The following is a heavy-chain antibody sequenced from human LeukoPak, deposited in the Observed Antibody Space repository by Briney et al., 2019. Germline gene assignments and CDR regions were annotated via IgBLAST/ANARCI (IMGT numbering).Heavy chain of an antibody. CDR1: GGSIRTSY. J-gene: IGHJ4*02. D-gene: IGHD6-19*01. CDR3: TTASSWYRYYFDY. Sequence: SETLSLTCTVSGGSIRTSYWSWIRQSLGKGLEWIGYVYYTGNTNYNPSLESRVSISADTSKNQFSLNLSSVTAADTAVYYCTTASSWYRYYFDYWGQGALVTVSS. V-gene: IGHV4-59*01. CDR2: VYYTGNT.